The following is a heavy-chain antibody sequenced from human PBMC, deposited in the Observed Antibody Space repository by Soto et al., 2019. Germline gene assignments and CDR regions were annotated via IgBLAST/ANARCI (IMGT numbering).Heavy chain of an antibody. Sequence: SETLSLTCSVSGGSVSNKSYYWSWIRQPPGKRREWFGYVYYSGTTNYNPSLKSRVTISVDLSKNQFSLRLSSVTTADTALYFCARTTAVPNTLRSRYFFDYWGQGTLVTVSS. CDR2: VYYSGTT. D-gene: IGHD4-17*01. V-gene: IGHV4-61*01. CDR1: GGSVSNKSYY. J-gene: IGHJ4*02. CDR3: ARTTAVPNTLRSRYFFDY.